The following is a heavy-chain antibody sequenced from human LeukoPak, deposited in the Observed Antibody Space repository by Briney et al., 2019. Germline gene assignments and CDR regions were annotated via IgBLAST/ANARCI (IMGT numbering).Heavy chain of an antibody. Sequence: PSETLSLTCTVSGGSISSSSYYWGWIRQPPGKGLEWIGSIYYSGSTYYNPSLKSRVTISVDTSKNQFSLKLSSVTAADTAVYYCARTYSGYSYGYWGQGTLVTVSS. CDR1: GGSISSSSYY. CDR2: IYYSGST. CDR3: ARTYSGYSYGY. D-gene: IGHD5-18*01. J-gene: IGHJ4*02. V-gene: IGHV4-39*01.